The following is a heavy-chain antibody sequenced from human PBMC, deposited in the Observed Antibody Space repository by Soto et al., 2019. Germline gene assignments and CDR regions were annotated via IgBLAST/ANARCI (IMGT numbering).Heavy chain of an antibody. CDR1: GGSISSISHS. J-gene: IGHJ4*02. D-gene: IGHD1-1*01. CDR2: IFYNGIT. V-gene: IGHV4-39*02. Sequence: SETLSLTCTVSGGSISSISHSWGWIRQSPGQGLEWIGNIFYNGITYYNPSLKSRVTISADTSKNHFSLKLRSVTVADTAVYSCARLVNGTQYYFDFWGQGSLVTVSS. CDR3: ARLVNGTQYYFDF.